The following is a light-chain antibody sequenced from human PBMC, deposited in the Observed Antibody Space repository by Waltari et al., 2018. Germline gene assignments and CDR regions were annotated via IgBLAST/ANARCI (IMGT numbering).Light chain of an antibody. CDR1: QTVSSN. CDR3: QQYNTWPPWT. J-gene: IGKJ1*01. Sequence: ETVMTQSPATLSVSPGESATLSCRTSQTVSSNLAWYQQKPGQAPRLLIYGASIRATGVPARFSGSGSGTQFTLTIHSLQSEDSAIYYCQQYNTWPPWTFGQGTKVDIK. V-gene: IGKV3-15*01. CDR2: GAS.